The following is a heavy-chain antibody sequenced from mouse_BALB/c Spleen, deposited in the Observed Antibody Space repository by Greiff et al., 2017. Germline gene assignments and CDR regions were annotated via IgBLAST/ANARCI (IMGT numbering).Heavy chain of an antibody. V-gene: IGHV1S56*01. Sequence: QVQLKESGPELVKPGASVRISCKASGYTFTSYYIHWVKQRPGQGLEWIGWIYPGNVNTKYNEKFKGKATLTADKSSSTAYMQLSSLTSEDSAVYFCASTYYGSYAMDYWGQGTSVTVSS. CDR3: ASTYYGSYAMDY. D-gene: IGHD1-1*01. J-gene: IGHJ4*01. CDR2: IYPGNVNT. CDR1: GYTFTSYY.